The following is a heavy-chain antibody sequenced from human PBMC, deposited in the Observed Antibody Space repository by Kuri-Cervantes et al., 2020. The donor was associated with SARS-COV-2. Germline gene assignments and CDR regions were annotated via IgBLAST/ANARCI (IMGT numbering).Heavy chain of an antibody. D-gene: IGHD1-26*01. V-gene: IGHV3-23*01. CDR2: ISGSGGST. Sequence: GESLKISCAASGFTFSSYAMSWVRQAPGKGLEWVSAISGSGGSTYYADSVKGRFTISRDDSKNTLYLQMNRLRAEDTAVYYCAKSGEDRYYYYYYMDVWGKGTTVTVSS. CDR3: AKSGEDRYYYYYYMDV. J-gene: IGHJ6*03. CDR1: GFTFSSYA.